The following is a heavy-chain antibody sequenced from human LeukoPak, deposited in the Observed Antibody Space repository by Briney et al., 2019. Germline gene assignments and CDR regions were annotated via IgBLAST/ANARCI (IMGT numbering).Heavy chain of an antibody. V-gene: IGHV3-33*01. J-gene: IGHJ4*02. CDR1: GFTFGGYG. CDR3: TRYNNDHFDY. Sequence: GGSLTLSCAGSGFTFGGYGMHWFRQTPGKGLEWVAVIAHDGSRAFYADSVKGRFTISRDNSKNTMSVQMDDLRAEDTAVYYCTRYNNDHFDYWGQGTLVTVSS. CDR2: IAHDGSRA. D-gene: IGHD1-14*01.